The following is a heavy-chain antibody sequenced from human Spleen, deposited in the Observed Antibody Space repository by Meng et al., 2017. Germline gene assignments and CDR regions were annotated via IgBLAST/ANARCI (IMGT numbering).Heavy chain of an antibody. CDR2: FYYSGST. CDR3: ARVRSSSWHYFDY. CDR1: GDSVKSDSSY. J-gene: IGHJ4*02. D-gene: IGHD6-13*01. Sequence: QGQLQESGPGLVRPSESLSLTCTVSGDSVKSDSSYWTWIRRPPGKGLEWIGHFYYSGSTNYNPSLRDRVSISVDTSKNQFSLKLSPILAADTAVYYCARVRSSSWHYFDYWGQGTLVTVSS. V-gene: IGHV4-61*01.